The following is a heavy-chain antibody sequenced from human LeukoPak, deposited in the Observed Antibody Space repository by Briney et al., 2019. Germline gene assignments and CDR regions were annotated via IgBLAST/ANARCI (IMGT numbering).Heavy chain of an antibody. CDR3: AREGRYCSSTSCQGGLYYFDY. D-gene: IGHD2-2*01. CDR2: IIPIFGTA. Sequence: ASVKVSCKASGGTFSSYAISWVRQAPGQGLEWMGGIIPIFGTANYAQKFQGRVTIIADESTSTAYMELSSLRSEDTAVYYCAREGRYCSSTSCQGGLYYFDYWGQGTLVTVSS. V-gene: IGHV1-69*13. J-gene: IGHJ4*02. CDR1: GGTFSSYA.